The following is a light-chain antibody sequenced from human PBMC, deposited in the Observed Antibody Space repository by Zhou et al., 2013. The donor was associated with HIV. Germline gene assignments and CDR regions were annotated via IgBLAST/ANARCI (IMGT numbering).Light chain of an antibody. J-gene: IGKJ1*01. Sequence: IVMTQSPPTLSVSPGDRATLSCRASQNLYNNLAWYQQKPGQAPRLLIYGVFTRATGIPARFSGGGSGTEFTLTISSLQSEDFAVYYCQQYSVWPTWTFGQGTKVEIK. CDR2: GVF. V-gene: IGKV3-15*01. CDR3: QQYSVWPTWT. CDR1: QNLYNN.